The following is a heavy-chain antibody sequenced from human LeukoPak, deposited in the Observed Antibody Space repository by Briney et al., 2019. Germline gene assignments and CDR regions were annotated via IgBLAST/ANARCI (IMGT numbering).Heavy chain of an antibody. CDR3: AKDRSPRSGYDFDAFDI. CDR2: ISYDGSNK. V-gene: IGHV3-30*18. CDR1: GFTFSSYG. J-gene: IGHJ3*02. Sequence: QPGRSLRLSCAASGFTFSSYGMHWVRQAPGKGLEWVAVISYDGSNKYYADSVRGRFTISRDNSKNTLYLQMNSLRAEDTAVYYCAKDRSPRSGYDFDAFDIWGQGTMVTVSS. D-gene: IGHD5-12*01.